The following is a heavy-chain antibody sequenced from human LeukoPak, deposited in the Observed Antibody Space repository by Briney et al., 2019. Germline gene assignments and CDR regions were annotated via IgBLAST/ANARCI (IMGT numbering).Heavy chain of an antibody. D-gene: IGHD3-10*01. CDR2: IYHSGST. CDR3: ARRLVGQTFDY. Sequence: PSETLSLTCTVSGGSVSSNNYQWNWIRQPPGKGPEWIGDIYHSGSTNYNPSLKSRVTISVDTSKNQFSLKLSSVTAADTAVYYCARRLVGQTFDYWGQGTLVTVPS. CDR1: GGSVSSNNYQ. V-gene: IGHV4-61*01. J-gene: IGHJ4*02.